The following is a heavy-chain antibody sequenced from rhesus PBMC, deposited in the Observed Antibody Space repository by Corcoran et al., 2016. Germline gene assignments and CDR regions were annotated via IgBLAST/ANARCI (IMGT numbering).Heavy chain of an antibody. CDR3: ARETGVLTALFDY. D-gene: IGHD2-15*01. Sequence: QVQLQESGPGVVKPSETLSLTCAVSGGSISGYYLWSWIRQPPGKGLEWIGLIYGGRGSTSYNPSLKSRVIISIDTSKNQFSLKLSSVTAADTAVYYCARETGVLTALFDYWGQGVLVTVSS. J-gene: IGHJ4*01. CDR1: GGSISGYYL. CDR2: IYGGRGST. V-gene: IGHV4-106*01.